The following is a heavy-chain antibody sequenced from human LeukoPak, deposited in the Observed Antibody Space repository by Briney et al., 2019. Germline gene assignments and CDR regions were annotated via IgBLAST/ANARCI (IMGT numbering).Heavy chain of an antibody. CDR1: GFTFSSYW. J-gene: IGHJ4*02. CDR2: IKQDGSEK. Sequence: TGGSLRLSCAASGFTFSSYWMSWVRQAPGKGLEWVANIKQDGSEKYYVDSVKGRFTISRDNAKDSLYLQMNSLRAEDTAVYYCARVGGYEWELPYYYDYWGQGTLVTVSS. D-gene: IGHD1-26*01. CDR3: ARVGGYEWELPYYYDY. V-gene: IGHV3-7*01.